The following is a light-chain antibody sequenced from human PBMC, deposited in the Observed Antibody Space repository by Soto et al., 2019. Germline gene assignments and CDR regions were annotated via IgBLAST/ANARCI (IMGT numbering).Light chain of an antibody. V-gene: IGKV3-20*01. CDR2: GAS. Sequence: EIVLTPSPGTLSLSPVERVTLSCRASQSVSSSYLAWYQQKPGQAPRLLIYGASSRATGTPDRFSGSGSGTDFTLTISRLEPEDSAVYYCQQFDDSVTFGQGTRLEIK. CDR1: QSVSSSY. J-gene: IGKJ5*01. CDR3: QQFDDSVT.